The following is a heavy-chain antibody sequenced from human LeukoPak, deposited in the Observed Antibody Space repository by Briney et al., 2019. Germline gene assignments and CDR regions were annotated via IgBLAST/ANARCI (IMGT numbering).Heavy chain of an antibody. CDR2: IYPGDSDT. J-gene: IGHJ3*02. V-gene: IGHV5-51*01. CDR1: RYSFTSYW. D-gene: IGHD3-10*01. Sequence: GESLKISCKGSRYSFTSYWIGWVRQMPGKGLEWMGIIYPGDSDTRYSPSFQGQVTISADKSISTAYLQWSSLKASDTAMYYCARSGITMVRGVMGGNAFDIWGQGTMVTVSS. CDR3: ARSGITMVRGVMGGNAFDI.